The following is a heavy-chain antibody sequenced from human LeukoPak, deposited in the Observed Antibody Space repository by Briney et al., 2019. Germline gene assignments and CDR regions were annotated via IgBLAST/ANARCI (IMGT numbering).Heavy chain of an antibody. V-gene: IGHV1-69*05. CDR3: ARGTITMVRGDYYGMDV. D-gene: IGHD3-10*01. Sequence: SVKVSCKASGGTFSSYAITWVRQAPGQGLEWMGGIIPIFGTANYAQKFQGRVTITTDESTSTAYMELSSLRSEDTAVYYCARGTITMVRGDYYGMDVWGQGTTVTVSS. CDR2: IIPIFGTA. CDR1: GGTFSSYA. J-gene: IGHJ6*02.